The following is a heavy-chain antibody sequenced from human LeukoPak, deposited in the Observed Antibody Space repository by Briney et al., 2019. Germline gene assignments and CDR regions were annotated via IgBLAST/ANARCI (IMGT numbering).Heavy chain of an antibody. CDR2: ISYDGSNK. J-gene: IGHJ6*03. D-gene: IGHD3-3*01. CDR1: GFTFSSYG. CDR3: AKSGYYDFWSGYWDYYYYYMDV. V-gene: IGHV3-30*18. Sequence: GGSLRLSCAASGFTFSSYGMHWVRQAPGKGLEWVAVISYDGSNKYYADSVKGRFTISRDNSKNTLYLQMNSLRAEDTAVYYCAKSGYYDFWSGYWDYYYYYMDVWGKGTTVTVSS.